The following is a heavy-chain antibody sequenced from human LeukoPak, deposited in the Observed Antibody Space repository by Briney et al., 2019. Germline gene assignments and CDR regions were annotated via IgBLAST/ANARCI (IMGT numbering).Heavy chain of an antibody. D-gene: IGHD6-13*01. CDR3: ARGFWAAAGLSDLDY. CDR2: ISYHGTNK. J-gene: IGHJ4*02. V-gene: IGHV3-30*04. Sequence: GGSLRLSCAASGFTFSSYAMHWCRQSPGKGLEWVAAISYHGTNKYYSDSVKGRFTTSRDNSENTLYLQMNSLRAEDTAVYYCARGFWAAAGLSDLDYWGQGTLVTVSS. CDR1: GFTFSSYA.